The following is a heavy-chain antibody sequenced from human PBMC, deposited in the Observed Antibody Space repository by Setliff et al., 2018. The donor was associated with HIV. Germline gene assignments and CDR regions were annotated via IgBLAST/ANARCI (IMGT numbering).Heavy chain of an antibody. Sequence: GESLKISCKDSGYSFNIYWIGWVRQMPGKGLEWVANIKEDGSDKYYADSVKGRFTISRDNAKNSLYLQMDSLRGEDTAVYYCARDTAGFDPWGQGTLVTVSS. J-gene: IGHJ5*02. D-gene: IGHD2-21*02. CDR1: GYSFNIYW. CDR2: IKEDGSDK. V-gene: IGHV3-7*01. CDR3: ARDTAGFDP.